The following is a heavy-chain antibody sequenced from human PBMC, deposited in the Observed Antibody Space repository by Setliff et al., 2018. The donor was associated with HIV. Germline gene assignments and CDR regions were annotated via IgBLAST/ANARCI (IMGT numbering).Heavy chain of an antibody. V-gene: IGHV3-30*02. D-gene: IGHD7-27*01. CDR1: GFTFNTYG. J-gene: IGHJ3*02. Sequence: GGSLRLSCAASGFTFNTYGMHWVRLAPDKGLEWVAFINYDENSEYYADSVKGRVTISRDNFRNTVDLQMTNLRPEDTAVYYCAKDGDYRTGDYDAFDIWGQGTMVTVSS. CDR2: INYDENSE. CDR3: AKDGDYRTGDYDAFDI.